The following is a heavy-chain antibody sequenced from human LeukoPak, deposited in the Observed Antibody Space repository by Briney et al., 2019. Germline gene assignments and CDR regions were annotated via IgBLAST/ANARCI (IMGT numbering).Heavy chain of an antibody. J-gene: IGHJ4*02. V-gene: IGHV4-39*01. Sequence: NSSETLSLTCTVSGGSISSSSYYWGWVRQPPGKGLEWIGSIYYSGSTYYNPSLKSRVTISVDTSKNQFSLKLSSVTAADTAVYYCARQNLYSSSWYFDYWGQGTLVTVSS. CDR3: ARQNLYSSSWYFDY. CDR2: IYYSGST. CDR1: GGSISSSSYY. D-gene: IGHD6-13*01.